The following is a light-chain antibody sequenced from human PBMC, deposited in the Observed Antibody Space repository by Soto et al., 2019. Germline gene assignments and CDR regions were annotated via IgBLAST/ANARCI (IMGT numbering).Light chain of an antibody. CDR3: SSYTSSSTRV. Sequence: QLVLTQPASVSGSPGQSITISCTGTSSDVGGYNYVSWYQQHPGKAPKLMIYEVSNRPSGVSNRFSGSKSGNTASLTISGLQAEDEADYYGSSYTSSSTRVFGGGTKLTVL. J-gene: IGLJ3*02. CDR2: EVS. CDR1: SSDVGGYNY. V-gene: IGLV2-14*01.